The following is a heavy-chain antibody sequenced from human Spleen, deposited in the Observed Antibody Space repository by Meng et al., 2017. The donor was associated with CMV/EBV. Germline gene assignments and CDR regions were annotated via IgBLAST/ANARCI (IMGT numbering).Heavy chain of an antibody. Sequence: GSLRLSCTVSGGSISSSSYYWGWIRQPPGKGLEWIGSIYYSGSTYYNPSLKSRVTISVDTSKNQFSLKLSSVTAADTAVYYCARPQYSSSWYPFDYWGQGTLVTVSS. V-gene: IGHV4-39*01. J-gene: IGHJ4*02. CDR3: ARPQYSSSWYPFDY. CDR1: GGSISSSSYY. D-gene: IGHD6-13*01. CDR2: IYYSGST.